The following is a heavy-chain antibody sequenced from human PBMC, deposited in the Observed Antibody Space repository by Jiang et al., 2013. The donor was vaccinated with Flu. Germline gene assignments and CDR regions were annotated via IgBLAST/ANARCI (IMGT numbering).Heavy chain of an antibody. D-gene: IGHD3-22*01. CDR2: ISGSGGST. J-gene: IGHJ5*02. Sequence: SAISGSGGSTYYADSVKGRVHHLQRQFQNTLYLQMNSLRAEDTAVYYCAKDLDSSGDPWGQGTLVTVSS. V-gene: IGHV3-23*01. CDR3: AKDLDSSGDP.